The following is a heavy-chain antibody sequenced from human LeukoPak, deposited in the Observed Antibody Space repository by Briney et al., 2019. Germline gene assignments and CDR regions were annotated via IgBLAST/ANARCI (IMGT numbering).Heavy chain of an antibody. V-gene: IGHV1-69*13. CDR2: IIPIFGTA. Sequence: ASVKVSCKASGGTFSSYAISWVRQAPGQGLEWKGGIIPIFGTANYAQKFQGRVTITADESTSTAYMELSSLRSEDTAVYYCARGPGALYSSSWTTFLRYYGMDVWGQGTAVTVSS. CDR3: ARGPGALYSSSWTTFLRYYGMDV. J-gene: IGHJ6*02. CDR1: GGTFSSYA. D-gene: IGHD6-13*01.